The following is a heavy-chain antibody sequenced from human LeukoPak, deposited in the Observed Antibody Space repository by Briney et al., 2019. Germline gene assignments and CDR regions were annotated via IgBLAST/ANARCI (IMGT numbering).Heavy chain of an antibody. D-gene: IGHD2-2*01. CDR3: ARGYCSSTSSFYYYYYYMDV. CDR1: GFTFTDHY. CDR2: TRNKANSYTT. J-gene: IGHJ6*03. Sequence: GGSLRLSCAASGFTFTDHYMDWVRQAPGKGLEWVGRTRNKANSYTTEYAASVKGRFTISRDDSKNSLYLQMNSLKTEDTAVYYCARGYCSSTSSFYYYYYYMDVWGKGTTVTVSS. V-gene: IGHV3-72*01.